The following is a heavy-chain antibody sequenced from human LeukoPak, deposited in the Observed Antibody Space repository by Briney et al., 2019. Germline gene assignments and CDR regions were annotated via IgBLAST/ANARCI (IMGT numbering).Heavy chain of an antibody. Sequence: PGRSLRLSCAASGFTFSSYGMHWVRQAPGKGLEWVAVISYDGSNKYYADSVKGRFTISRDNSENTLYLQMNSLRAEDTAFYYCARDICSSTSCYQGRFDYWGQGTPVTVSS. CDR2: ISYDGSNK. J-gene: IGHJ4*02. CDR3: ARDICSSTSCYQGRFDY. V-gene: IGHV3-30*03. CDR1: GFTFSSYG. D-gene: IGHD2-2*01.